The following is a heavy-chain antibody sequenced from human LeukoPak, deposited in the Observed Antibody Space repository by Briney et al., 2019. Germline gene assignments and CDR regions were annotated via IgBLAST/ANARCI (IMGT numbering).Heavy chain of an antibody. V-gene: IGHV3-33*06. Sequence: GGSLRLSCAASGFTFSSYGMHWVRQAPGKGLEWVAVIWYDGSNKYYADSVKGRFTISRDNSKNTVYLQLNSLRAGDTAIYYCTKDRRGPAAGTWYFDSWGQGTLVTVSS. CDR3: TKDRRGPAAGTWYFDS. CDR2: IWYDGSNK. D-gene: IGHD6-13*01. CDR1: GFTFSSYG. J-gene: IGHJ4*02.